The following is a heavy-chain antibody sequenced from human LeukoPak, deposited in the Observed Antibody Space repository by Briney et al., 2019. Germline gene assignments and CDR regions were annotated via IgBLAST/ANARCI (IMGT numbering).Heavy chain of an antibody. V-gene: IGHV4-34*09. CDR1: GVSFSGYY. J-gene: IGHJ5*02. CDR3: ARDLSDYGGSNWFDP. CDR2: INHSGST. D-gene: IGHD4-23*01. Sequence: SETLSLTCAVYGVSFSGYYWSWIRQPPGKGLEWIGEINHSGSTYYNPSLKSRVTISVDTSKNQFSLKLSSVTAADTAVYYCARDLSDYGGSNWFDPWGQGTLVTVSS.